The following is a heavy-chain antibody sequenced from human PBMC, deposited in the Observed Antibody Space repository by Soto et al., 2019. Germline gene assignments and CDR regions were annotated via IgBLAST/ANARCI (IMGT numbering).Heavy chain of an antibody. CDR2: NYAGDSDT. V-gene: IGHV5-51*01. Sequence: GESLKISCKCSGYSFSDYWIGWVRQMLGKGLVYMGTNYAGDSDTRYSPSFECQVTMSVDKSISTAYLHWSSLKASDTAMYYCARQHPLDSSAWYNWGQGALVTV. J-gene: IGHJ4*02. D-gene: IGHD6-19*01. CDR1: GYSFSDYW. CDR3: ARQHPLDSSAWYN.